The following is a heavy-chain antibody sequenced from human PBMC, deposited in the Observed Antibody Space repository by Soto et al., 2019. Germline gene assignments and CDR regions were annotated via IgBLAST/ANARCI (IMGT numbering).Heavy chain of an antibody. V-gene: IGHV3-64D*06. Sequence: PGGSLRLSCSVSGFTFSSYAMHWVRQAPGKGLEYVGSISSEGASTYYPDSVKGRFIISRDNSKNTLYLQMSSLRGEDTAVYYCVKDRYVDYWGQGILVTVS. CDR3: VKDRYVDY. CDR2: ISSEGAST. CDR1: GFTFSSYA. J-gene: IGHJ4*02.